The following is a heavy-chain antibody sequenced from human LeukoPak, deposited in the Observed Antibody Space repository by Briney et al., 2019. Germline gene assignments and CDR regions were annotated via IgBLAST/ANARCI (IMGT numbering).Heavy chain of an antibody. V-gene: IGHV4-30-2*01. CDR3: ARDLVPAALRTDAFDI. CDR1: GGSISSGGYY. D-gene: IGHD2-2*01. Sequence: SQTLSLTCTVSGGSISSGGYYWSWIRQPPGKGLEWIGYIYHSGSTYYNPSLKSRVTISVDRSKNQFSLKLSSVTAADTAVYYCARDLVPAALRTDAFDIWGQGTMVTVSS. J-gene: IGHJ3*02. CDR2: IYHSGST.